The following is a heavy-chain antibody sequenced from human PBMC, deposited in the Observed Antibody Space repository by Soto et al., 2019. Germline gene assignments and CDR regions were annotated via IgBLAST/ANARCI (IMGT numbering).Heavy chain of an antibody. CDR3: ATSLSGYYYNY. CDR1: GFTFSSYE. Sequence: SLRLSCAASGFTFSSYEMMWVRQAPGKGLEWVSYIHVNVDTTYYPDSVKGRFTISRDNAKNSMYLQMNSLRAGDTAVYYCATSLSGYYYNYWGQGTLVTVSS. CDR2: IHVNVDTT. J-gene: IGHJ4*02. V-gene: IGHV3-48*03. D-gene: IGHD3-22*01.